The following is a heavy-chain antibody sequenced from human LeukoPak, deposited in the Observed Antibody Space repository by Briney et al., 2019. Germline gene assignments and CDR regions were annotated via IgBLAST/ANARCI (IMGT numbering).Heavy chain of an antibody. Sequence: GGSLRLSCAASRFTFSSYGMHWVRQAPGKGLEWVAVIWYDGSNKYYADSVKGRFTISRDNSKNTLYLQMNSLRAEDTAVYYCARRAITFGGVIVNDYYYGMDAWGKGTTVTVSS. CDR1: RFTFSSYG. J-gene: IGHJ6*04. CDR2: IWYDGSNK. CDR3: ARRAITFGGVIVNDYYYGMDA. V-gene: IGHV3-33*01. D-gene: IGHD3-16*02.